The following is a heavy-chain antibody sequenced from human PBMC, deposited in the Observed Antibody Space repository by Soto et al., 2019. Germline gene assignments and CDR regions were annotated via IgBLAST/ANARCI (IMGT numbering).Heavy chain of an antibody. CDR3: EAGACNDGACYAGFDN. J-gene: IGHJ4*02. V-gene: IGHV4-31*03. CDR2: TYDDTSP. Sequence: PSETLSLTCSFSGSSLSGDAHCLSWIHPVPGKGLEWIGYTYDDTSPSYKESLKSRVAIAVDTAMNHFSLRPNSVTPADTAGYFCEAGACNDGACYAGFDNWGPGVLVT. CDR1: GSSLSGDAHC. D-gene: IGHD2-2*01.